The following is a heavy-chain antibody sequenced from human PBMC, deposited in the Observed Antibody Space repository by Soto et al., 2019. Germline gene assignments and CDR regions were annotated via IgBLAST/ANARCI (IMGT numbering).Heavy chain of an antibody. CDR1: GFTFSDYY. J-gene: IGHJ5*02. D-gene: IGHD6-19*01. Sequence: QVQLVESGGGLVKPGGSLRLSCAGSGFTFSDYYMSWIRQAPGKGLEWVSYISSSGSTIYYADSVKGRFTISRDNAGNSLYLQMNSLRDEDTAVYYCVRDGSGNLYLNWFDPWGQGTLVTVSS. CDR2: ISSSGSTI. V-gene: IGHV3-11*04. CDR3: VRDGSGNLYLNWFDP.